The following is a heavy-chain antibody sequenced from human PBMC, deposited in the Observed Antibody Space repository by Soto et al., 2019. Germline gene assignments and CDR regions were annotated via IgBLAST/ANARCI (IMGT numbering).Heavy chain of an antibody. CDR2: IYYSGST. J-gene: IGHJ4*02. CDR3: ARVRAYSYGYYFDY. Sequence: SETLSLTCTVSGGSISSYYWSWIRRPPGKGLEWIGYIYYSGSTNYNPSLKSRVTISVDTSKNQFSLKLSSVTAADTAVYYCARVRAYSYGYYFDYWGQGTLVTVSS. D-gene: IGHD5-18*01. CDR1: GGSISSYY. V-gene: IGHV4-59*01.